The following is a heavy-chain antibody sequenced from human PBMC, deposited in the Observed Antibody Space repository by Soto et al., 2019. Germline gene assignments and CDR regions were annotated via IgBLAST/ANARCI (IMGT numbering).Heavy chain of an antibody. V-gene: IGHV3-9*01. CDR2: ISWNSGRI. Sequence: EMQLVESGGGLVQPGMSLRLSCAASGFTFDDYAMYWVRQVPGKGLEWVSGISWNSGRIGYADSVKGRFTFSRDNAKNSRYLQMNRLRPEDTALYYCTKARLWGGDGYNSYYYNAMDVWGQGTTVTVSS. CDR1: GFTFDDYA. CDR3: TKARLWGGDGYNSYYYNAMDV. D-gene: IGHD5-12*01. J-gene: IGHJ6*02.